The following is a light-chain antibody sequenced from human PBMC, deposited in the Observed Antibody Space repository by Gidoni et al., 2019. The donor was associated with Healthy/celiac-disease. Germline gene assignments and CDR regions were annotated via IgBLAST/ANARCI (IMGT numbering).Light chain of an antibody. V-gene: IGKV4-1*01. CDR2: WAS. J-gene: IGKJ5*01. CDR1: QSVLYSSNNENY. CDR3: QQYYSTPPT. Sequence: DIVMTQSPDSLAVSLGERATINCKSSQSVLYSSNNENYLAWYQQKPGQPPKLLIYWASTRESGVPDRFSGSGSGTDFLLTISSLQAEDVAVYYCQQYYSTPPTFGQGTRLEIK.